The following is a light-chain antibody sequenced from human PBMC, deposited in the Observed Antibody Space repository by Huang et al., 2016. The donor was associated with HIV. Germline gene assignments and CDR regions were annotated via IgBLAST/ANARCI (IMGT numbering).Light chain of an antibody. J-gene: IGKJ2*01. CDR2: LAS. CDR3: MQALQTPYT. V-gene: IGKV2-28*01. CDR1: QSLLHARGHSY. Sequence: DIVMTQSPLSLPVTPGQPAAIPCRSNQSLLHARGHSYLDWYLQKPGQSPRLLLDLASTRACGVPDRFTGSGSGTDFTLRINKVEAQDVGVYFCMQALQTPYTFGRGTKLEI.